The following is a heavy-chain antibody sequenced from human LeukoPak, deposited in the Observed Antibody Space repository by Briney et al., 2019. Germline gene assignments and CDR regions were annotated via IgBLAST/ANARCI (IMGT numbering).Heavy chain of an antibody. D-gene: IGHD4-11*01. J-gene: IGHJ6*03. CDR1: GGSISSSSYY. V-gene: IGHV4-39*07. Sequence: SETLSLTCTVSGGSISSSSYYWGWIRQPPGKGLEWIGSIYYSGSTYYNPSLKSRVTISVDTSKSQFSLKLSSVTAADTAVYYCARDDYSNSYYYYYMDVWGKGTTVTVSS. CDR3: ARDDYSNSYYYYYMDV. CDR2: IYYSGST.